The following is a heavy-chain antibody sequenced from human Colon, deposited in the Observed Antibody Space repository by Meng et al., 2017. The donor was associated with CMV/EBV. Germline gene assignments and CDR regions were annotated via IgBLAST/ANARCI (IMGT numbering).Heavy chain of an antibody. J-gene: IGHJ4*02. D-gene: IGHD4-17*01. CDR2: IRYDGINK. CDR3: AKGGDTVLDY. Sequence: GESLKISCAASGFTFSSYGMHWVRQAPGKGLEWVAFIRYDGINKYYADSMKGRFTISRDNSKSTLYLQMSSVRGDDTAVYYCAKGGDTVLDYWGQGTQVTVSS. CDR1: GFTFSSYG. V-gene: IGHV3-30*02.